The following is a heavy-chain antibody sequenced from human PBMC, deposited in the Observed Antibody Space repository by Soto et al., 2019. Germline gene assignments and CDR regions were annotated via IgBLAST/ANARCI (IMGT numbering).Heavy chain of an antibody. CDR1: GFTFSSYG. J-gene: IGHJ4*02. Sequence: GGSLRLSCAASGFTFSSYGMHWVRQAPGKGLEWVAVISYDGSNKYYADSVKGRFTISRDNSKNTLYLQMNSLRAEDTAVYYCASPVLYGVLDYWGQGTLVTVS. D-gene: IGHD4-17*01. CDR2: ISYDGSNK. CDR3: ASPVLYGVLDY. V-gene: IGHV3-30*03.